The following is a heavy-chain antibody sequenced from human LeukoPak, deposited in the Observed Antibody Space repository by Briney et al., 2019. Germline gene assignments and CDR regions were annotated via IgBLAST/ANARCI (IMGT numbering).Heavy chain of an antibody. V-gene: IGHV3-23*01. J-gene: IGHJ4*02. Sequence: GGSLRLSCAASGFTFSSYSMNWVRQAPGKGLEWVSAISGSGGSTYYADSVKGRFTISRDNSKNTLYLQMNSLGAEDTAVYYCAGDASGSIDYWGQGTLVTVSS. CDR2: ISGSGGST. CDR3: AGDASGSIDY. CDR1: GFTFSSYS. D-gene: IGHD3-10*01.